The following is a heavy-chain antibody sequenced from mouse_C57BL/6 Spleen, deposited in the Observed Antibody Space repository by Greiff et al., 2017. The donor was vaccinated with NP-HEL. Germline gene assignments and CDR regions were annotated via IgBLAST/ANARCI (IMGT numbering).Heavy chain of an antibody. CDR2: IDPSDSYT. CDR3: FTTFSYLDY. CDR1: GYTFTSYW. D-gene: IGHD2-12*01. V-gene: IGHV1-69*01. Sequence: QVQLQQPGAELVMPGASVKLSCKASGYTFTSYWMHWVKQRPGQGLEWIGEIDPSDSYTNYNQKFKGKSTLTVDKSSSTAYMQLSSLTSEDSAVYYCFTTFSYLDYWGQGTTLTVSS. J-gene: IGHJ2*01.